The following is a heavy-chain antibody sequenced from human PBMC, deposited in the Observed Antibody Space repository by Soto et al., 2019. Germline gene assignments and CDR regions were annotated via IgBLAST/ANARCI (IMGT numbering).Heavy chain of an antibody. D-gene: IGHD3-10*01. CDR2: IWYDGSNK. Sequence: GGSLRLSCAASGFTFSSYGMHWVRQAPGKGLEWVAVIWYDGSNKYYADSVKGRFTISRDNSKNTLYLQMNSLRAEDTAVYYCASEYGSGSYRAPGDAFDIWGQGTMVTVSS. J-gene: IGHJ3*02. CDR3: ASEYGSGSYRAPGDAFDI. V-gene: IGHV3-33*01. CDR1: GFTFSSYG.